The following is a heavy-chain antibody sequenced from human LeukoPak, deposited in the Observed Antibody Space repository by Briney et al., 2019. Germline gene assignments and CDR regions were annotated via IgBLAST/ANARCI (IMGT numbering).Heavy chain of an antibody. CDR2: ISYDGSNK. Sequence: GGSLRLSCAASGFTFSSYAMHWVRQAPGKGLEWVAVISYDGSNKYYADSVKGRFTISRDNSKNTLYLQMNSLRAEDTAVYYCARVPSVIAAAGYFDYWGQGTLVTVSS. D-gene: IGHD6-13*01. CDR1: GFTFSSYA. J-gene: IGHJ4*02. V-gene: IGHV3-30-3*01. CDR3: ARVPSVIAAAGYFDY.